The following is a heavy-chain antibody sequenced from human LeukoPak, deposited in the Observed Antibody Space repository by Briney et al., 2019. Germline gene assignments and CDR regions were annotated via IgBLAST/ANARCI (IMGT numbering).Heavy chain of an antibody. CDR1: AFTFSKHP. CDR3: ASADDISPGRVLEY. D-gene: IGHD3-9*01. Sequence: GGSLRLSCVASAFTFSKHPMSWIRQAPGNGLELVSAINERGDITKYADSVMRRFTISRDNSKNTLYLQMNSLRAEDTAVYYCASADDISPGRVLEYWGRGTLVTVSS. J-gene: IGHJ4*02. CDR2: INERGDIT. V-gene: IGHV3-23*01.